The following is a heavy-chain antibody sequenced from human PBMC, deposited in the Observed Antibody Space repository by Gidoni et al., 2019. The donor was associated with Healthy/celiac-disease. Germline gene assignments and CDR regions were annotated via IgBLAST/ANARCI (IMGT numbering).Heavy chain of an antibody. CDR3: TIPTDSGSLYYYYGMDV. J-gene: IGHJ6*02. D-gene: IGHD1-26*01. V-gene: IGHV3-73*02. Sequence: EVQLVESGGGLVQPGGSLKLSCAASGFTFSGSAMHWVRQASGKGLEWVGRIRSKANSYATAYAASVKGRFTISRDDSKNTAYLQMNSLKTEDTAVYYCTIPTDSGSLYYYYGMDVWGQGTTVTVSS. CDR1: GFTFSGSA. CDR2: IRSKANSYAT.